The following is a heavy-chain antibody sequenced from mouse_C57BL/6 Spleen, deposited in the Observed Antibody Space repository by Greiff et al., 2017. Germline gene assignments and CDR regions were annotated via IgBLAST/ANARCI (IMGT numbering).Heavy chain of an antibody. CDR1: GYTFTSYW. CDR2: IHPNSGST. J-gene: IGHJ4*01. D-gene: IGHD1-1*01. V-gene: IGHV1-64*01. CDR3: AHYYGSSYYYAMDY. Sequence: VQVVESGAELVKPGASVKLSCKASGYTFTSYWMHWVKQRPGQGLEWIGMIHPNSGSTNYNEKFKSKATLTVDKSSSTAYMQLSSLTSEDSAVYYCAHYYGSSYYYAMDYWGQGTSVTVSS.